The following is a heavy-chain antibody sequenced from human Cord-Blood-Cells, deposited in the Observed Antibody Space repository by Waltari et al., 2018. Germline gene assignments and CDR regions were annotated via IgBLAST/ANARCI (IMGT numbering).Heavy chain of an antibody. CDR2: INSDGSST. CDR1: DFTFSSSS. CDR3: ASVDYGDY. Sequence: EVQLVESGGGLVQPGGSLRLSCAASDFTFSSSSMHWVRQAPGKGLVWVSLINSDGSSTSYADSVKGRFTISRDNAKNTLYLQMNSLRAEDTAVYYCASVDYGDYWGQGTLVTVSS. V-gene: IGHV3-74*01. J-gene: IGHJ4*02.